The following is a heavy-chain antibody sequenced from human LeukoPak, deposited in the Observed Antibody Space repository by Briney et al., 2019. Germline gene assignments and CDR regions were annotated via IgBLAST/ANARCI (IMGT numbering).Heavy chain of an antibody. CDR1: GFTFDDYT. V-gene: IGHV3-43*01. D-gene: IGHD4-17*01. CDR2: ISWDGGST. Sequence: PGGSLRLPCAASGFTFDDYTMHRVRQAPGKGLEWVSLISWDGGSTYYADSVKGRFTISRDNSKNSLYLQMNSLRTEDTALYYCAKSKTAVTTGYLDYWGQGTLVTVSS. J-gene: IGHJ4*02. CDR3: AKSKTAVTTGYLDY.